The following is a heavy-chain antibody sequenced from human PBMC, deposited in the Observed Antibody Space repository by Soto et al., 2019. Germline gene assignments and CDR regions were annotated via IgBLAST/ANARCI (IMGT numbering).Heavy chain of an antibody. J-gene: IGHJ4*02. D-gene: IGHD5-12*01. Sequence: PSETLSLTCLVSGGSINNSTYYWGWIRQPPGKGLEWIGSIYYSGATYYNPSLRSRITISMDRSKNHFSLKLTSVTAADTAIYYCAPVGIGTTTVDYWGQGTLVTVSS. CDR1: GGSINNSTYY. V-gene: IGHV4-39*02. CDR2: IYYSGAT. CDR3: APVGIGTTTVDY.